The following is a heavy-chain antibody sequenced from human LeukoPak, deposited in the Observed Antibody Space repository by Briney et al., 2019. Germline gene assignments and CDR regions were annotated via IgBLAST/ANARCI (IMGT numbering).Heavy chain of an antibody. Sequence: GGSLRLSCVASGHTFSYYWMHWVRQAPGKGLVWVARINSDGSTTNYADSVQGRFTISRDNAKNTLYLQMNSLRAEDTAVYFCAQQITFYYHGLDVWGQGTTVTVSS. CDR2: INSDGSTT. CDR3: AQQITFYYHGLDV. J-gene: IGHJ6*02. D-gene: IGHD1-14*01. V-gene: IGHV3-74*01. CDR1: GHTFSYYW.